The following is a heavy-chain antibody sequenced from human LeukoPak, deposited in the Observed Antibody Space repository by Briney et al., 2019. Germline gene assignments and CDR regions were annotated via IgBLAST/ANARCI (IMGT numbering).Heavy chain of an antibody. CDR1: GFTFSSNW. D-gene: IGHD3-22*01. V-gene: IGHV3-74*01. CDR3: VRNRYDSSGRYFDN. J-gene: IGHJ4*02. Sequence: GGSLRLSCAASGFTFSSNWMHWVRQAPGKGLVWVSRINGDGGSTSYADSLKGRFTISRDNAKNTLYLQMNSLRDEDTAVYYCVRNRYDSSGRYFDNWGQGTLVTVSS. CDR2: INGDGGST.